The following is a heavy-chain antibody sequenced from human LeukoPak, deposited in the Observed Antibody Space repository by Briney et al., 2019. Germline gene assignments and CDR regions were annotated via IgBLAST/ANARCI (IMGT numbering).Heavy chain of an antibody. Sequence: GGSLRLSCAASGFTFNDQYMDWVRQAPGKGLEWVARTRNKANSYTTEYAASVKGRFTISRDVSKNSLYLQMNSLKTEDTAVYYCTRSSESSGYRAFDIWGQETMVTVSS. CDR3: TRSSESSGYRAFDI. D-gene: IGHD3-22*01. CDR2: TRNKANSYTT. CDR1: GFTFNDQY. J-gene: IGHJ3*02. V-gene: IGHV3-72*01.